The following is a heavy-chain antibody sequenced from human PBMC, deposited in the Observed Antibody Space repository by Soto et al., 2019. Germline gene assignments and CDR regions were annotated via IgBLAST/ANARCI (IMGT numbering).Heavy chain of an antibody. Sequence: EVQLVESGGGLVKPGGSLRLSCAASGFTFSNAWMNWVRQAPGKGLEWVGRIKSKTDGGTTDYAAPVKGRFTISRDNSTSPLYLQMSSLKTEDTAVYYCTSLAGDYPASAWYYYYVMDVWGQGTTVTVSS. V-gene: IGHV3-15*07. CDR1: GFTFSNAW. CDR2: IKSKTDGGTT. D-gene: IGHD4-17*01. J-gene: IGHJ6*02. CDR3: TSLAGDYPASAWYYYYVMDV.